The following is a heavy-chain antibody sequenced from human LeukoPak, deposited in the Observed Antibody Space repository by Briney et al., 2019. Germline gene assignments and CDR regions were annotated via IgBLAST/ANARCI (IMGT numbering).Heavy chain of an antibody. CDR1: GYTFTSYY. CDR2: INPSGGST. CDR3: ARDLCGGDCYSEDSFDI. V-gene: IGHV1-46*04. D-gene: IGHD2-21*02. J-gene: IGHJ3*02. Sequence: ASVKVSCKASGYTFTSYYIHWVRQAAGRGLEWMGIINPSGGSTRYAQKLEGRVTVTRDTSTSTVYMEVSSLRFEDTAVYYCARDLCGGDCYSEDSFDIWGQGTMVTVSS.